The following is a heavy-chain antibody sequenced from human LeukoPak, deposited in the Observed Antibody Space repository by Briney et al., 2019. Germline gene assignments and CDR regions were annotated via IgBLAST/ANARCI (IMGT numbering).Heavy chain of an antibody. V-gene: IGHV4-4*07. CDR2: IYTSGST. Sequence: SETLSLTCTVSGGSISSYYWSWIRQPAGKGLEWIGRIYTSGSTNYNPSLKSRVTISVDTSKNQFSLKLSSVTAADTAVYYCARHAEDIVVVPAAILDWGQGTLVTVSS. D-gene: IGHD2-2*01. CDR1: GGSISSYY. J-gene: IGHJ4*02. CDR3: ARHAEDIVVVPAAILD.